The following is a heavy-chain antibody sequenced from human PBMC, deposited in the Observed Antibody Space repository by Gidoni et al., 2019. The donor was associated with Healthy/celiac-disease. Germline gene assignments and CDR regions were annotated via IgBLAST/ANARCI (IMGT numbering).Heavy chain of an antibody. Sequence: QLQLQESGPGLVKPSETLSLTCTVSGGSISSSSYYWGWIRQPPGKGLEWIGSIYYSGSTYYNPSLKSRVTISVDTSKNQFSLKLSSVTAADTAVYYCARSFMTTVTTLYFDYWGQGTLVTVSS. CDR3: ARSFMTTVTTLYFDY. J-gene: IGHJ4*02. D-gene: IGHD4-17*01. CDR1: GGSISSSSYY. V-gene: IGHV4-39*01. CDR2: IYYSGST.